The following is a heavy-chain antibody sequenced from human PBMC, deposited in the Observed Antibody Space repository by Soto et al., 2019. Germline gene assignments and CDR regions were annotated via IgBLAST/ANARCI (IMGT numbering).Heavy chain of an antibody. V-gene: IGHV3-48*02. J-gene: IGHJ4*02. CDR3: ARGSLIHFDY. Sequence: PGGSLRLSCAASGFTFSGFNMNWVRQAPGKGLEWVSYINNVGTTIYYADSVKGRLTISRDNAKNSLYLQMNSLRDEDTAVYYCARGSLIHFDYWGLGTLVTVSS. CDR1: GFTFSGFN. CDR2: INNVGTTI.